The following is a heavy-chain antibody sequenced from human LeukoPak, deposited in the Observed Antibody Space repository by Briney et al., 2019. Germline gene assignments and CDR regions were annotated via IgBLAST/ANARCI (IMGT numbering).Heavy chain of an antibody. V-gene: IGHV3-53*01. CDR1: GFTVSSNY. Sequence: GGSLRLSCAASGFTVSSNYMSWVRQAPGKGLEWVSVIYSGGSTYYADSVKGRFTISRDNSKNTLYLQMNSLRAEDTAVYYCAKDLAGKTVTTDFDYWGQGTLVTVSS. CDR3: AKDLAGKTVTTDFDY. D-gene: IGHD4-17*01. CDR2: IYSGGST. J-gene: IGHJ4*02.